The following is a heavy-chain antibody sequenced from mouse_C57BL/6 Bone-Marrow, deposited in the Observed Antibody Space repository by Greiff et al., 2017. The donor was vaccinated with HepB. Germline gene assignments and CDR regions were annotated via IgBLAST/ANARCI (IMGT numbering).Heavy chain of an antibody. CDR1: GYSITSGYD. D-gene: IGHD2-4*01. Sequence: EVKVVESGPGMVKPSQSLSLTCTVTGYSITSGYDWHWIRHFPGNKLEWMGYISYSGSTNYNPSLKSRISITHDTSKNHFFLKLNSVTTEDTATYYCARGDYDSWFAYWGQGTLVTVSA. J-gene: IGHJ3*01. CDR3: ARGDYDSWFAY. CDR2: ISYSGST. V-gene: IGHV3-1*01.